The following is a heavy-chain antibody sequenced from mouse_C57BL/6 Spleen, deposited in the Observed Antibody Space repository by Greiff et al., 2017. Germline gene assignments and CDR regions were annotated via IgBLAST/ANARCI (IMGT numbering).Heavy chain of an antibody. V-gene: IGHV1-19*01. D-gene: IGHD2-1*01. CDR3: ARHPGNPRAMDY. J-gene: IGHJ4*01. CDR2: INPYNGGT. CDR1: GYTFTDYY. Sequence: EVKLQESGPVLVKPGASVKMSCKASGYTFTDYYMNWVKQSHGKSLEWIGVINPYNGGTSYNQKFKGKATLTVDKSSSTAYLELNSLTSEDSAVYYCARHPGNPRAMDYWGQGTSVTGSS.